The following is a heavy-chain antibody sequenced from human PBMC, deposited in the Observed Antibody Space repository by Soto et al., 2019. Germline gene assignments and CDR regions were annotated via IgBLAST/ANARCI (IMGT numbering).Heavy chain of an antibody. J-gene: IGHJ3*02. V-gene: IGHV1-24*01. Sequence: GASVKVSCKVSGYTLTELSMHWVRQAPGKGLEWMGGFDPEDGETIYAQKFQGRVTMTEDTSTDTAYMELSSLRSEDTAVYYCATDSYYDFWSGYSKDACDIWGQGTMVTVSS. CDR2: FDPEDGET. D-gene: IGHD3-3*01. CDR3: ATDSYYDFWSGYSKDACDI. CDR1: GYTLTELS.